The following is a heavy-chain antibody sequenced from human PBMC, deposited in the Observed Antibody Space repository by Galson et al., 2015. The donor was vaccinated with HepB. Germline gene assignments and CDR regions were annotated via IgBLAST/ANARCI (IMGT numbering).Heavy chain of an antibody. Sequence: SLRLSCAASGFTFSDYYMSWIRQAPGKGLEWVSYISSSSSYTNYADSVKGRFTISRDNAKNSLYLQMNSLRAEDTAVYYCARNGIKEGDAFDIWGQGTMVTVSS. J-gene: IGHJ3*02. CDR2: ISSSSSYT. V-gene: IGHV3-11*06. CDR1: GFTFSDYY. CDR3: ARNGIKEGDAFDI.